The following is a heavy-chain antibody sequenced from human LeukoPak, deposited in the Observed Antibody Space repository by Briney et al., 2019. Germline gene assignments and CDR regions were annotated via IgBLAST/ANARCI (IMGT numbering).Heavy chain of an antibody. J-gene: IGHJ5*02. V-gene: IGHV1-69*13. CDR2: IIPIFGTA. CDR3: ARAGAYCGGDCYYNWFDP. D-gene: IGHD2-21*02. CDR1: GGTFSSYA. Sequence: ASVNVSFKASGGTFSSYAISWVRQAPGQGLEWMGGIIPIFGTANYAQKFQGRVTITADESTSTAYMELSSLRSEDTAVYYCARAGAYCGGDCYYNWFDPWGQGTLVTVSS.